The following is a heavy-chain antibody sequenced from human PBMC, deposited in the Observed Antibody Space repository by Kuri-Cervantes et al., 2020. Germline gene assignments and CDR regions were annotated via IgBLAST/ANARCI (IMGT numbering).Heavy chain of an antibody. CDR1: GFTFSSYW. CDR3: AITGHFDY. V-gene: IGHV3-7*01. Sequence: GGSLRLSCAASGFTFSSYWMGWVRQAPGKGLEWVANIKQDGSEKYYVDSAKGRFTIARDNAKNSLYLQMNSLRDEDTAVYYCAITGHFDYWGQGTLVTVSS. CDR2: IKQDGSEK. J-gene: IGHJ4*02.